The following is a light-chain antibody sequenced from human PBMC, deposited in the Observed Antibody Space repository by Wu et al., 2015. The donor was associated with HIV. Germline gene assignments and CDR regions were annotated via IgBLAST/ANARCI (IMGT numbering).Light chain of an antibody. Sequence: GTLSLSPGETATLSCGPVTILGLEPLAWYQQNVGQSPRLLIYGASHRASGIPERFSGRVVGPVVTLIIDKVESEDFALYYCQQEDNFGQGTKLEF. CDR2: GAS. CDR3: QQEDN. CDR1: TILGLEP. V-gene: IGKV3-20*01. J-gene: IGKJ2*01.